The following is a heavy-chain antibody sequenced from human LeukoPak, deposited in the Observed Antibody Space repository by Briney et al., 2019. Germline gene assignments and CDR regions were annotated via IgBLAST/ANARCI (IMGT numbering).Heavy chain of an antibody. Sequence: PGGSLRLSCAASGFTFSSYWMSWVRQAPGKGLEWVANIKQDGSEKYYVDSVKGRFTISRDNAKNSLYLQMNSLRAEDTAVYYCAKEGGYGELSSYFDYWGQGTLVTVSS. V-gene: IGHV3-7*03. CDR3: AKEGGYGELSSYFDY. CDR1: GFTFSSYW. CDR2: IKQDGSEK. J-gene: IGHJ4*02. D-gene: IGHD3-16*02.